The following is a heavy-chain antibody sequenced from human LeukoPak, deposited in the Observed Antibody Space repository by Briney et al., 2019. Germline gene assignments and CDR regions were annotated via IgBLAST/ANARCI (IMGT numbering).Heavy chain of an antibody. Sequence: GASVKVSCKASGYTFTGYYMHWVRQAPGQGLEWMGWINPNSGGTNYAQKFQGRVTITRNTSISTAYMELSSLRSEDTAVYYCARVGLQQLTYYYYYYMDVWGKGTTVTVSS. V-gene: IGHV1-2*02. J-gene: IGHJ6*03. CDR3: ARVGLQQLTYYYYYYMDV. CDR2: INPNSGGT. D-gene: IGHD6-13*01. CDR1: GYTFTGYY.